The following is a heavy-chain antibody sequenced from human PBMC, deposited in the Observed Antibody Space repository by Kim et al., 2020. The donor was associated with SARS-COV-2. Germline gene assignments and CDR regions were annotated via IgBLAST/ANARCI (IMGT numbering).Heavy chain of an antibody. CDR3: AGLLSVAFDV. J-gene: IGHJ3*01. CDR2: IYDSGHT. V-gene: IGHV4-39*01. CDR1: GGSISSSRYY. Sequence: SETLSLTCTVSGGSISSSRYYWGWIRQPPGQGLEWVGNIYDSGHTHYSVSLKSRVTISADTSKKQFSLKLNSVTAAATAVYYCAGLLSVAFDVWGHVTVV.